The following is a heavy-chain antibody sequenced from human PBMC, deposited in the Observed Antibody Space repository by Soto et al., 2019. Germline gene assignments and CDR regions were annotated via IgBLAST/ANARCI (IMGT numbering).Heavy chain of an antibody. D-gene: IGHD3-16*01. J-gene: IGHJ5*02. Sequence: EVQLVESGGGLVQPGGSLRLSCAASGFTFNNYWMHWVRQAPGKGLMWVSRINPDGSRTTYADSVKGRFAISRDNAKNTLYLQMNSLRAEDTAVYYCAGVKLGSYDWFDPWGQGTLVTVSS. V-gene: IGHV3-74*01. CDR3: AGVKLGSYDWFDP. CDR2: INPDGSRT. CDR1: GFTFNNYW.